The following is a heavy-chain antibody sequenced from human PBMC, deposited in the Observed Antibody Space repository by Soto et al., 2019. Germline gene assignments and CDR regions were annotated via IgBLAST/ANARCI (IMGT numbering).Heavy chain of an antibody. CDR3: AKGSQEKVSLYYAMDV. CDR1: IFTFSSYG. V-gene: IGHV3-30*18. J-gene: IGHJ6*02. CDR2: VSHDGSEK. D-gene: IGHD3-10*01. Sequence: QVQLVESGGGVVQPGRSLRLSCAASIFTFSSYGMHWVRQVPGKGLEWVAVVSHDGSEKDYTDSVKGRFTISRDNSKNTLYLQMNSLRPEDTAVYFCAKGSQEKVSLYYAMDVWGQGTTVTVSS.